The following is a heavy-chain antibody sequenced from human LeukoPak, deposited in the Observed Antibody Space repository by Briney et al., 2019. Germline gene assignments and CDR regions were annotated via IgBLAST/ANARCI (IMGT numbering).Heavy chain of an antibody. CDR1: GGTFSSYA. CDR2: IIPIFGAV. CDR3: ARDGDSSSWYFS. Sequence: GASVKVSCKASGGTFSSYAISWVRQAPGQGLEWMGGIIPIFGAVNYAQKFQGRVTITADESTSTAYMELSSLRSEDTAVYYCARDGDSSSWYFSWGQGTLVTVSS. J-gene: IGHJ4*02. D-gene: IGHD6-13*01. V-gene: IGHV1-69*13.